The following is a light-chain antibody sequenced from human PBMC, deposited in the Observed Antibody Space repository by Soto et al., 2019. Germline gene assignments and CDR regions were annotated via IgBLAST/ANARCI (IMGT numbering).Light chain of an antibody. CDR2: EVS. CDR3: SSYTSSSTVV. Sequence: QSALTQPPSVSGSPGQSVTISCTGTSSDVGSYNRVSWYQQPPGTAPKLMIYEVSNRPSGVPDRFSGPKSGNTASLTISGLQAEDEADYYCSSYTSSSTVVFGGGTKVTVL. V-gene: IGLV2-18*02. CDR1: SSDVGSYNR. J-gene: IGLJ2*01.